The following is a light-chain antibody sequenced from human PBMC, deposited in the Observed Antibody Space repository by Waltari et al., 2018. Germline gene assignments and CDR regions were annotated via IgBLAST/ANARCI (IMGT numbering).Light chain of an antibody. CDR3: QQGDNYPFT. CDR1: QGIGKY. Sequence: IQMSQSPSSLSVSVGDRVTITCRASQGIGKYLNWYQQKSAKAPNLLIYYTNTLASGVPSRFSGSGSGTEFTLTISSLQPEDFATYYCQQGDNYPFTFGPGTKLDIK. CDR2: YTN. J-gene: IGKJ3*01. V-gene: IGKV1D-13*01.